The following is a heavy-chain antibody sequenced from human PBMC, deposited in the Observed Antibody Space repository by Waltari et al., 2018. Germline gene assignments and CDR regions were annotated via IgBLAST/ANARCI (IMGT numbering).Heavy chain of an antibody. CDR3: AKDNKDYGDYVLYWYFDL. CDR1: GFTFSSYA. Sequence: EVQLLESGGGLVQPGGSLRLSCAASGFTFSSYAMSWVRQAPGKGLEWVSAISGSGGSTYYADAVKGRFTISRDKSKNTLYLQMNSLRAEDTAVYYCAKDNKDYGDYVLYWYFDLWGRGTLVTVSS. D-gene: IGHD4-17*01. V-gene: IGHV3-23*01. CDR2: ISGSGGST. J-gene: IGHJ2*01.